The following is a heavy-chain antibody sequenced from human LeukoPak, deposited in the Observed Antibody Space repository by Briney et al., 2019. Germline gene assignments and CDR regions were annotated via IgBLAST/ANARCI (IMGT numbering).Heavy chain of an antibody. CDR1: GYSISSGYY. J-gene: IGHJ4*02. CDR2: IYHSGST. D-gene: IGHD6-13*01. V-gene: IGHV4-38-2*02. CDR3: AGGFSSSPDY. Sequence: SETLSLTCTVSGYSISSGYYWGWIRQPPGKGLEWIGSIYHSGSTYYTPSLKSRVTISVDTSKNQFSLKLSSVTAADTAVYYCAGGFSSSPDYWGQGTLVTVSS.